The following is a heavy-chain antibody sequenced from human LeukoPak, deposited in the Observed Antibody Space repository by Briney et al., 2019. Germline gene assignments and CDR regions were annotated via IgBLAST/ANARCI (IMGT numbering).Heavy chain of an antibody. CDR2: IYYSGST. J-gene: IGHJ3*02. Sequence: SETLSLTCTVSGGSISSYYWSWIRQPPGKGLEWIGYIYYSGSTNYNPSLKSRVTISVDTSKNQFSLKLSSVTAADTAVYYCASSSYYDSTLDAFDIWGQGTMVTVSS. CDR3: ASSSYYDSTLDAFDI. CDR1: GGSISSYY. V-gene: IGHV4-59*01. D-gene: IGHD3-22*01.